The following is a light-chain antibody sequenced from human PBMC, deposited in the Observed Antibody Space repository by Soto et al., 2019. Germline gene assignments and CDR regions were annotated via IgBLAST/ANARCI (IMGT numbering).Light chain of an antibody. J-gene: IGKJ5*01. CDR2: GAF. CDR1: QSVSSN. CDR3: LQYKNSPIP. Sequence: IVMTQSPVPLSVSPGESATLSCRASQSVSSNLAWYQQKPGQAPSLLIYGAFTRATGIPARFSGSGSGTEFTLTISSLQPEDFATYYCLQYKNSPIPFGQGTRLEIK. V-gene: IGKV3-15*01.